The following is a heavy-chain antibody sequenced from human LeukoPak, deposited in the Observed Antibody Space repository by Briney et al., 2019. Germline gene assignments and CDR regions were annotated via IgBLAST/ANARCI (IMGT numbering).Heavy chain of an antibody. CDR2: IIPILGIA. D-gene: IGHD6-13*01. Sequence: GASVKVSCKASGGTFSSYAISWVRQAPGQGLEWMGRIIPILGIANYAQKFQGRVTITADKSTSTAYMELSSLRSEDTAVYYCARSIGIAAAGRFDYWGQGTLVTVSS. CDR1: GGTFSSYA. CDR3: ARSIGIAAAGRFDY. V-gene: IGHV1-69*04. J-gene: IGHJ4*02.